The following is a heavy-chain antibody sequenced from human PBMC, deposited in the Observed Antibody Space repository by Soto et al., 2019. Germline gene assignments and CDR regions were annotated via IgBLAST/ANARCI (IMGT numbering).Heavy chain of an antibody. CDR3: ARSQHSSSLPVFAY. J-gene: IGHJ4*02. CDR2: IYSGGST. CDR1: GFTVSSNY. V-gene: IGHV3-66*01. D-gene: IGHD6-13*01. Sequence: EVQLVESGGGLVQPGGSLRLSCAASGFTVSSNYMSWVRQAPGKGLEWVSVIYSGGSTYYADSVKGRFTISRDNSKNTLYLQMNSLRAEDTAVYYCARSQHSSSLPVFAYWGQGTLVTVSS.